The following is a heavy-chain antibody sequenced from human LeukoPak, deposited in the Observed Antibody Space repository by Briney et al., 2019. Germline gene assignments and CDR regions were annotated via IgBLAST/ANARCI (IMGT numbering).Heavy chain of an antibody. CDR3: ARDRSSAGWFDP. V-gene: IGHV4-59*01. CDR2: IHYSGST. D-gene: IGHD6-6*01. CDR1: SGSISNYY. Sequence: SETLSLTCTVSSGSISNYYWSWIRQPPGKGLEYIRYIHYSGSTNYNPSLKSRVTISVDTSKNQFSLKLTSVIAADTAVYYCARDRSSAGWFDPWGQGTLVTVSS. J-gene: IGHJ5*02.